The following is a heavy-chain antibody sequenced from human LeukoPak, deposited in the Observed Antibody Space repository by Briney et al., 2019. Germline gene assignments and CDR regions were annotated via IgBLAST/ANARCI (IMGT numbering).Heavy chain of an antibody. D-gene: IGHD4-17*01. CDR1: GGSFSGYY. Sequence: SETLSLTCAGYGGSFSGYYWSWIRQPPGKGLEWIGEINHSGSTNYNPSLKSRVTIAVDTSKNQLSLTLSSVTAADTAVYYCARTVATVTTALSYYYYYPMDVWGKGTTVTVSS. J-gene: IGHJ6*03. V-gene: IGHV4-34*01. CDR2: INHSGST. CDR3: ARTVATVTTALSYYYYYPMDV.